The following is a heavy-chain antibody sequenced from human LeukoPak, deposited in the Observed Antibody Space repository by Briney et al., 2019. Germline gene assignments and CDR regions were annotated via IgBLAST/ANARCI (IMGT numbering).Heavy chain of an antibody. Sequence: GGSLRLSCAASGFTFSNAWMSWVRQAPGKGLEWVGRIKSKTDGGTTDYAAPVKGRFTISRDDSKNTLDLQMNSLKTEDTAGYYCNTESPTYYYDSSGYGDYWGQGTLVTVSS. CDR1: GFTFSNAW. CDR2: IKSKTDGGTT. CDR3: NTESPTYYYDSSGYGDY. V-gene: IGHV3-15*01. D-gene: IGHD3-22*01. J-gene: IGHJ4*02.